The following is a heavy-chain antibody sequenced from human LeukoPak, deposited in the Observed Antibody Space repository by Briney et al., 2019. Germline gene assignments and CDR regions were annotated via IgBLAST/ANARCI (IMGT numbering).Heavy chain of an antibody. J-gene: IGHJ3*02. Sequence: SETLSLTCTVSGGSISSYYWSWIRQPPGKGLEWFGYIYYSGSTNYNPSLKSRVTISVDTSKNQFSLKLSSVTAADTAVYYCASTIGRIEGAFDIWGQGTMVTVSS. V-gene: IGHV4-59*01. CDR3: ASTIGRIEGAFDI. CDR1: GGSISSYY. D-gene: IGHD3-16*01. CDR2: IYYSGST.